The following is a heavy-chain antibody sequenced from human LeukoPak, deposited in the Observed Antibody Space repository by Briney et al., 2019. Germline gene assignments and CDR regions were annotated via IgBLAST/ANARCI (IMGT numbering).Heavy chain of an antibody. D-gene: IGHD3-3*01. CDR1: GGSISSSDYY. V-gene: IGHV4-39*07. Sequence: SETLSLTCTVSGGSISSSDYYWGWIRQPPGKGLEWIGCIYYSGSTYYNPSLKSRVTISVGTSKNQFSLKLSSVTAADTAVYYCAVYDWIDNWFDPWGQGTLVTVSS. CDR2: IYYSGST. CDR3: AVYDWIDNWFDP. J-gene: IGHJ5*02.